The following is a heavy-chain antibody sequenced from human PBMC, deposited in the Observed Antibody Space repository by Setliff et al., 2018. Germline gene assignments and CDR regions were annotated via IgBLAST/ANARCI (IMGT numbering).Heavy chain of an antibody. D-gene: IGHD6-13*01. V-gene: IGHV5-51*01. J-gene: IGHJ3*02. CDR1: GYTFSNYW. Sequence: PGESLKISCKGSGYTFSNYWVGWVRQMPGKGLEWMGVIYAGDSDTRYSPSFQGQVTFSADKSISTAYLQWSTLKASDTAMYYCARLGSSSWYNDAFDIWGQGTMVTVSS. CDR2: IYAGDSDT. CDR3: ARLGSSSWYNDAFDI.